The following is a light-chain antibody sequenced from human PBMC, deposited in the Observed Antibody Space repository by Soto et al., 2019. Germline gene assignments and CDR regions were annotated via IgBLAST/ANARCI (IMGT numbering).Light chain of an antibody. CDR1: QSVSSH. CDR2: YAS. Sequence: EIVLTQSPATLSLSPGERATLSCRASQSVSSHLAWYQQKPGQAPRLLIYYASHRATGIPARFSGSGSGTDFTLTISSLEPEDFAVYYCQQRSNWPLITFGQGTRLEIK. CDR3: QQRSNWPLIT. V-gene: IGKV3-11*01. J-gene: IGKJ5*01.